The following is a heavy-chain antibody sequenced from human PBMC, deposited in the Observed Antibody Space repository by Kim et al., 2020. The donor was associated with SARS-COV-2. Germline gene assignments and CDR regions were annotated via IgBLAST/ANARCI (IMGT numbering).Heavy chain of an antibody. D-gene: IGHD4-17*01. CDR1: GFTFSSYG. V-gene: IGHV3-30*18. CDR2: ISYDGSNK. CDR3: AKDARCLDY. Sequence: GGSLRLSCAASGFTFSSYGMHWVRQAPGKGLEWVAVISYDGSNKYYADSVKGRFTISRDNSKNTLYLQMNSLRAEDTAVYYCAKDARCLDYWGQGTLVTVSS. J-gene: IGHJ4*02.